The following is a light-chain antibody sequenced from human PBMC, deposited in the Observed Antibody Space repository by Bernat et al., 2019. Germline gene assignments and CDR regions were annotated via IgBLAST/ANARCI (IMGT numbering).Light chain of an antibody. V-gene: IGLV1-44*01. Sequence: QSVLTRPPSASGTPGQRVTISCSGASSNIGSNTVSWYQQLPGTAPKLLIYGNGQRPSGVPDRLSGSRSGTSASLAISGLQSEDEADYYCAAWDDRLNGWVFGGGTKLTVL. CDR1: SSNIGSNT. J-gene: IGLJ3*02. CDR3: AAWDDRLNGWV. CDR2: GNG.